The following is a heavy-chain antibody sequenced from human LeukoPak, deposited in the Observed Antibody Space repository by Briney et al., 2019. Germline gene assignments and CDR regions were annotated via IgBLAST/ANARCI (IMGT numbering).Heavy chain of an antibody. J-gene: IGHJ4*02. Sequence: PGGSLRLSCAASGFTFDDYAMHWVRQAPGKGLEWVSLISGDGGSTYYADSVKGRFTISRDNSKNSLYLQVNSLRTEDTALYYCAKDPVRVGSGWVQGFDYWGQGTLVTVSS. CDR2: ISGDGGST. V-gene: IGHV3-43*02. CDR1: GFTFDDYA. CDR3: AKDPVRVGSGWVQGFDY. D-gene: IGHD6-19*01.